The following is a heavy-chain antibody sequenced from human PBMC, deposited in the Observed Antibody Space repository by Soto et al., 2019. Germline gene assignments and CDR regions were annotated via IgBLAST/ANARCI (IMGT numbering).Heavy chain of an antibody. D-gene: IGHD6-13*01. CDR3: ARDTRNSSSWARYFYYYGMGV. CDR2: INPSGGST. J-gene: IGHJ6*02. Sequence: ASVKVSCKASGYTFTSYYMHWVRQAPGQGLEWMGIINPSGGSTSYAQKFQGRVTMTRDTSTSTVYMELSSLRSEDTAVYYCARDTRNSSSWARYFYYYGMGVCGQRTTVTVSS. CDR1: GYTFTSYY. V-gene: IGHV1-46*01.